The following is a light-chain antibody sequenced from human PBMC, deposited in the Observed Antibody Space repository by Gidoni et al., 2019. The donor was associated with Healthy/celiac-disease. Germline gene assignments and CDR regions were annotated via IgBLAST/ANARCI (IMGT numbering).Light chain of an antibody. Sequence: DIVMTQSPLSLPVTPGEPASISCRSSQSLLHSNGYNYLDWYLQKPGQSPQLLIYLGSNRASGVPDRFRGRGSGTDFTLKISRVEAEDGGVYYCMQALQTPRTFGQGTKVEIK. CDR3: MQALQTPRT. V-gene: IGKV2-28*01. CDR1: QSLLHSNGYNY. J-gene: IGKJ1*01. CDR2: LGS.